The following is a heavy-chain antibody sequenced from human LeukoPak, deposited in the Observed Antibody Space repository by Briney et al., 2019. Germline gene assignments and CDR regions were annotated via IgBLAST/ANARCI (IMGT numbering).Heavy chain of an antibody. V-gene: IGHV1-69*13. CDR2: IIPIFGTA. CDR3: ARDSAAAGRNSYYYYYGMDV. CDR1: GGTFSSYA. J-gene: IGHJ6*02. Sequence: ASVKVSCKASGGTFSSYAISWVRQAPGQGLEWMGGIIPIFGTANYAQKFQGRVTITADESTSTAYMELSSLRSEDTAVYYCARDSAAAGRNSYYYYYGMDVWGQGTTVTVSS. D-gene: IGHD6-13*01.